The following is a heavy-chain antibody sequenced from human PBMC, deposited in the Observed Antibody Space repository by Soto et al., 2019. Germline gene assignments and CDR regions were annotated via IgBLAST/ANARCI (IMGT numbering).Heavy chain of an antibody. CDR1: GDSINTSHW. V-gene: IGHV4-4*02. CDR3: ARQTNSSPARGPNWFDP. D-gene: IGHD6-13*01. J-gene: IGHJ5*02. CDR2: TYHSGTT. Sequence: SETLSLTCAVYGDSINTSHWWSWVRQTPGKGLEWIGETYHSGTTNYNPSLKRRVTISMDKSKKLFSLKLNSVTAADPALYFCARQTNSSPARGPNWFDPWGQGALVTVSS.